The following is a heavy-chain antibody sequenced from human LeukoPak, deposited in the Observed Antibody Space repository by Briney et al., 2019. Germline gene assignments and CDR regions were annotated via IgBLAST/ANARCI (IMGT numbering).Heavy chain of an antibody. Sequence: ASVKVSCKASGYTFTGYYMHWVRQAPGQGLEWMGWINPNSGGTNYAQKFQGRVTMTRDTSVSTAYMELSRLRSDDTAVYYCARDSDSSSYHYGYWGQGTLVTVSS. J-gene: IGHJ4*02. V-gene: IGHV1-2*02. CDR3: ARDSDSSSYHYGY. CDR2: INPNSGGT. CDR1: GYTFTGYY. D-gene: IGHD6-13*01.